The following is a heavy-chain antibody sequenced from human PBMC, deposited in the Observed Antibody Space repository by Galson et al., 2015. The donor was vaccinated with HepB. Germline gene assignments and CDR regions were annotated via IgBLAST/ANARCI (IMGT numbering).Heavy chain of an antibody. V-gene: IGHV3-48*01. Sequence: SLRLSCAASGFTFSSYSMHWVRQAPGKGLEWVSYISSNSSTIYYADSVKGRFTISRDNAKNSLYLQMNSLRAEDTAVYYCARGQGVYDTLDYWGQGTLVTVSS. CDR3: ARGQGVYDTLDY. J-gene: IGHJ4*02. CDR1: GFTFSSYS. D-gene: IGHD5/OR15-5a*01. CDR2: ISSNSSTI.